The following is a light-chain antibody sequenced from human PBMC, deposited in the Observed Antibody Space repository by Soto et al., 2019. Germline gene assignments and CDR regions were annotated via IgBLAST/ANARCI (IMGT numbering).Light chain of an antibody. CDR2: STS. J-gene: IGLJ1*01. CDR1: SSNIGSNT. Sequence: QSVLTQPPSASGTPGQIVAISCPGSSSNIGSNTVTWYQQLPGTAPKLLIYSTSQRSSGVPGRFSGSKSGASASLSISGLQSEDEADYYCAAWDDRLDVYVFGTGTKVTAL. CDR3: AAWDDRLDVYV. V-gene: IGLV1-44*01.